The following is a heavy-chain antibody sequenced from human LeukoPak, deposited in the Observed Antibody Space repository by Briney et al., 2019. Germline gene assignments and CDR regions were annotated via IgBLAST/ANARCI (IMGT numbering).Heavy chain of an antibody. V-gene: IGHV3-23*01. CDR2: ISGSGDTT. CDR1: GFTFSSYA. CDR3: TRETTVTPYYYYYYMDV. J-gene: IGHJ6*03. D-gene: IGHD4-11*01. Sequence: GGSLRLSCAASGFTFSSYAISWVRQAPGKGLEWISAISGSGDTTYYADSAKGRFTISRDNSKNTLYLQMNSLKTEDTAVYYCTRETTVTPYYYYYYMDVWGKGTTVTVSS.